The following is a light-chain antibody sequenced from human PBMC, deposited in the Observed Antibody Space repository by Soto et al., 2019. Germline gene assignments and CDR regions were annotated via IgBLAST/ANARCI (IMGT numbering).Light chain of an antibody. CDR1: QSSSSW. J-gene: IGKJ1*01. CDR2: DAS. CDR3: QQYNSYWWT. Sequence: DIQMTQSPSTLSASVGDRVTITCRASQSSSSWLAWYQQKPGKAPKLLIYDASSLESGVPSRFSGSGSGTEFTLTISSLQPDDFATYYCQQYNSYWWTFGQGTKVEIK. V-gene: IGKV1-5*01.